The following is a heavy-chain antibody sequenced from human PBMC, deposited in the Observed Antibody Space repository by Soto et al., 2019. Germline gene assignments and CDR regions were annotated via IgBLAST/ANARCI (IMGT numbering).Heavy chain of an antibody. Sequence: QVQLVESGGGVVQPGRSLRLSCAASGFTFSSYGMHWVRQAPGKGLEWVAVISYDGSNKYYADSVKGRFTISRDNSKNTLYLQMNSLRAEDTAVYYCATPSGYDYIWKMGFDYWGQGTLVTVSS. D-gene: IGHD3-16*01. CDR2: ISYDGSNK. V-gene: IGHV3-30*03. CDR1: GFTFSSYG. J-gene: IGHJ4*02. CDR3: ATPSGYDYIWKMGFDY.